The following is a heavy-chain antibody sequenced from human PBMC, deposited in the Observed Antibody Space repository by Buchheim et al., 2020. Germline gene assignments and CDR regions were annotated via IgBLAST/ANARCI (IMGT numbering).Heavy chain of an antibody. Sequence: EVQLVESGGGLVQPGGSLRLSCAASGDTFSRYSMNWVRPAPGKGLEWVSYISRSSSSIHYADSVKVRFTIPRDNAKQSLSLQMNSLRVEDTAVYYCARDQIAAAGHFDYWGQGTL. J-gene: IGHJ4*02. D-gene: IGHD6-13*01. CDR1: GDTFSRYS. CDR2: ISRSSSSI. CDR3: ARDQIAAAGHFDY. V-gene: IGHV3-48*01.